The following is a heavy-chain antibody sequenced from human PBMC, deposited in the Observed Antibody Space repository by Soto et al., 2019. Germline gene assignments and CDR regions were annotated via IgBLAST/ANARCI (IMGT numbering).Heavy chain of an antibody. D-gene: IGHD3-16*01. Sequence: QVQLQQWGGGLLKPSETLSLTCGLHRGSFSYFHWSWIRQPPGKGLEWIGEIHTSGSTNYNPSLGSRVTMSIDTSAMQFSLTLNSVTAADTAVYYCARGGGNPASTNDFWGQGALVTVSS. CDR2: IHTSGST. CDR1: RGSFSYFH. CDR3: ARGGGNPASTNDF. J-gene: IGHJ4*02. V-gene: IGHV4-34*01.